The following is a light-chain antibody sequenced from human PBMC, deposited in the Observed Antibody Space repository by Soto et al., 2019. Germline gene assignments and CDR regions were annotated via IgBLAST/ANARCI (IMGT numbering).Light chain of an antibody. Sequence: DIQMTQSPSTLSGSVGDRVTITCRASQTISSWLAWYQQKPGKAPKLLIYKASTLKSGVPSRFSGSGSGTEFTLTISSLQPDDFATYYCQQYDILPITFGGGTKVDIK. J-gene: IGKJ4*01. CDR1: QTISSW. V-gene: IGKV1-5*03. CDR3: QQYDILPIT. CDR2: KAS.